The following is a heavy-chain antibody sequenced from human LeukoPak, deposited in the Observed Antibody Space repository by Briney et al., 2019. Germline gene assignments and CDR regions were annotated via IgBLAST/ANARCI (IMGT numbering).Heavy chain of an antibody. V-gene: IGHV3-30*04. CDR2: ISYDGPNK. Sequence: GALRLSCAASGFTFSSYAMHWVRQAPGKGLEWVAAISYDGPNKYYVDSVKGRFTISRDNSKNTLYLQMNSLRAEDTAVYYCAKGRRVGYDSSGYYPYWGQGTLVTVSS. J-gene: IGHJ4*02. D-gene: IGHD3-22*01. CDR1: GFTFSSYA. CDR3: AKGRRVGYDSSGYYPY.